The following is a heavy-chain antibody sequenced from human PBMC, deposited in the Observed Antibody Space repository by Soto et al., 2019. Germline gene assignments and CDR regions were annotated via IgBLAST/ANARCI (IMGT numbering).Heavy chain of an antibody. D-gene: IGHD3-22*01. J-gene: IGHJ3*02. CDR3: ARKPMIGSGYYGQGHDFDI. V-gene: IGHV1-69*13. CDR1: GGTFSSYA. Sequence: SVKVSCKASGGTFSSYAISWVRQAPGQGLEWMGGIIPIFGTANYAQKFQGRVTITADESTSTAYMELSSLRSEDTAVYYCARKPMIGSGYYGQGHDFDIWGQGTMVPV. CDR2: IIPIFGTA.